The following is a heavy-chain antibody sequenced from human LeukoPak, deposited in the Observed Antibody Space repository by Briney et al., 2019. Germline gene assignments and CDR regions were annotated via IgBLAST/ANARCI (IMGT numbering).Heavy chain of an antibody. CDR3: ARDLRLRGYYYYMDV. CDR2: IYTSGSP. J-gene: IGHJ6*03. CDR1: GGSISSYY. Sequence: KPSETLSLTCTVSGGSISSYYWSWIRQPAGKGLEWIGRIYTSGSPNYNPSLKSRVTISVDTSKNQFSLNLSSVTAADTAVYYCARDLRLRGYYYYMDVWGKGTTVTVSS. D-gene: IGHD3-10*01. V-gene: IGHV4-4*07.